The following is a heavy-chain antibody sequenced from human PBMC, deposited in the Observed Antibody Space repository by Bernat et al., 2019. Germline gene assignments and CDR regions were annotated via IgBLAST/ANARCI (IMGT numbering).Heavy chain of an antibody. Sequence: QLQLQESGPGLVKPSETLSLTCSVSGGSISRCSHFWGWIRPPPGKGLEWIGTIYYSGNTYSNPALKSPITISIDTTKNQFSLKLSSVTAADTAVYYCAKWEGGSSSYYFDYWGQGTLVTVSS. V-gene: IGHV4-39*01. J-gene: IGHJ4*02. D-gene: IGHD6-6*01. CDR1: GGSISRCSHF. CDR3: AKWEGGSSSYYFDY. CDR2: IYYSGNT.